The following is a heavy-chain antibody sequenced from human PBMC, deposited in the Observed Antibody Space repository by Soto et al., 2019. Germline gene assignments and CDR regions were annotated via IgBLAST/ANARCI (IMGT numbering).Heavy chain of an antibody. D-gene: IGHD3-16*01. Sequence: SQTLSLTCAISGDSVSSNSAAWNWIRQSPSRGLEWLGRTYYRSKWYNDYAVSVKSRITINPDTSKNQFSLQLNSVTPEDTAVYYCAREGSFQWGGSLGRYGMDVWGQGTTVTVSS. CDR1: GDSVSSNSAA. V-gene: IGHV6-1*01. CDR3: AREGSFQWGGSLGRYGMDV. J-gene: IGHJ6*02. CDR2: TYYRSKWYN.